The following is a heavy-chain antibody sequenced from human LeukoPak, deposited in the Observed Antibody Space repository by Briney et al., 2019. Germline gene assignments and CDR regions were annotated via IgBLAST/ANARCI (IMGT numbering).Heavy chain of an antibody. CDR3: ATKTYYYGSGNPRSGMDV. CDR2: INPNSGGT. Sequence: ASVKVSCKASGYTFTGYYMHWVRQAPGQGLEWMGWINPNSGGTNYAQKLQGRVTMTTDTSTSTAYMELRSLRSDDTAVYYCATKTYYYGSGNPRSGMDVWGQGTTVTVSS. D-gene: IGHD3-10*01. J-gene: IGHJ6*02. V-gene: IGHV1-2*02. CDR1: GYTFTGYY.